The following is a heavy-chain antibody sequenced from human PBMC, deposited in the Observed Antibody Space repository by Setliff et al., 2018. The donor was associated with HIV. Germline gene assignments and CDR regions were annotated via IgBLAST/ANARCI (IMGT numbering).Heavy chain of an antibody. CDR2: IYYSGST. V-gene: IGHV4-39*07. Sequence: PSETLSLTCTVSGGSISSSSYYWGWIRQPPGKGLEWIGSIYYSGSTYYNPSLKSRVTISVDTSKNQFSLNLSSVTAADTAVYYCARKGYCSSTSCPTPFDYWGQGTLVTVSS. CDR3: ARKGYCSSTSCPTPFDY. J-gene: IGHJ4*02. D-gene: IGHD2-2*01. CDR1: GGSISSSSYY.